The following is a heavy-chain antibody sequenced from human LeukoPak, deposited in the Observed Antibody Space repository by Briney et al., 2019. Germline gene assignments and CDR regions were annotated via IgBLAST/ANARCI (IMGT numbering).Heavy chain of an antibody. Sequence: SETLSLTCTVSGGSISSYYWSWIRQPPGKGLEWIGYIYYSGSTYYNPSLKSRVTISVDTSKNQFSLKLSSVTAADTAVYYCARDGSGIAAAGSDYWGQGTLVTVSS. CDR3: ARDGSGIAAAGSDY. CDR2: IYYSGST. V-gene: IGHV4-59*12. J-gene: IGHJ4*02. CDR1: GGSISSYY. D-gene: IGHD6-13*01.